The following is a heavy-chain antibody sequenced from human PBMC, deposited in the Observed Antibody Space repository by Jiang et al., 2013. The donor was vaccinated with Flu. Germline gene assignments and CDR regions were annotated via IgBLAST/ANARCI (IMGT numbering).Heavy chain of an antibody. V-gene: IGHV4-39*01. CDR3: ASRSSGYCSGGSCYSYNWFDP. CDR1: GGSISSSSYY. Sequence: SLTCTVSGGSISSSSYYWGWIRQPPGKGLEWIGSIYYSGSTYYNPSLKSRVTISVDTSKNQFSLKLSSVTAADTAVYYCASRSSGYCSGGSCYSYNWFDPWGQGTLVTVSS. CDR2: IYYSGST. D-gene: IGHD2-15*01. J-gene: IGHJ5*02.